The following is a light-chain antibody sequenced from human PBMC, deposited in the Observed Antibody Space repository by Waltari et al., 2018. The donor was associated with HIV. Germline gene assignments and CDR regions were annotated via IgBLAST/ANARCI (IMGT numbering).Light chain of an antibody. CDR2: GVS. CDR3: SSYTRSSTLGV. Sequence: QSALTQPASVSGSPGQSITISCTGTSSDVGGYNHVSWYQQHPGTAPKLMLFGVSNRPSGVSNRCSGSKSGNTASLTISGLQAEDEADYYCSSYTRSSTLGVFGTGTKVTVL. CDR1: SSDVGGYNH. J-gene: IGLJ1*01. V-gene: IGLV2-14*03.